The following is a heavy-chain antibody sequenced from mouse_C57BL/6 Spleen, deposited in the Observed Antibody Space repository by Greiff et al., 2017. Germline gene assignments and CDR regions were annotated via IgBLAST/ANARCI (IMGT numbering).Heavy chain of an antibody. V-gene: IGHV1-52*01. Sequence: VQLQQSGAELVRPGSSVKLSCKASGYTFTSYWMHWVKQRPIQGLEWIGNIDPSDSDTHYNQKFKDKATLTVDKSSSTAYMQLSSLTSEDSAVYYCARSSTYSNRYYFDDWGQGTTRTVSS. CDR3: ARSSTYSNRYYFDD. CDR2: IDPSDSDT. J-gene: IGHJ2*01. CDR1: GYTFTSYW. D-gene: IGHD2-5*01.